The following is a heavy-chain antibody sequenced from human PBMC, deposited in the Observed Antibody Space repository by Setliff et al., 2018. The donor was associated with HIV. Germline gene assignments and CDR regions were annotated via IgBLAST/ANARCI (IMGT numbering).Heavy chain of an antibody. CDR1: GLTFKNYW. CDR3: ARLPQDVRSSIDF. D-gene: IGHD6-6*01. CDR2: INVDGSSI. J-gene: IGHJ4*02. Sequence: PGGSLRLSCAAPGLTFKNYWMHWVRQVPGQGLVWVSRINVDGSSISYADSVKGRFTISRDNAKNTLFLQMNSLRAEDTAVYYCARLPQDVRSSIDFWGQGTLVTVSS. V-gene: IGHV3-74*01.